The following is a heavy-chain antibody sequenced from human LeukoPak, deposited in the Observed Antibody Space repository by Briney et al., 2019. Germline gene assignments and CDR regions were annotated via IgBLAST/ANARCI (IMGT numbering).Heavy chain of an antibody. Sequence: GRSLRLSCAASGFTFSSYGMHWVRQAPGKGLEWVSAIRGRGGEKFYADSVKGRLTISRDNSKNMVYLQMNSLRVEDTALYFRAKVMLESGPGDDCWGQGTLVTVSS. CDR3: AKVMLESGPGDDC. V-gene: IGHV3-23*01. D-gene: IGHD7-27*01. CDR1: GFTFSSYG. J-gene: IGHJ4*02. CDR2: IRGRGGEK.